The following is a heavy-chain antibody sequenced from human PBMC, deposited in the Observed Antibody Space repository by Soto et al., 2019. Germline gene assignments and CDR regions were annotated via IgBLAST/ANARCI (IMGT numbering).Heavy chain of an antibody. CDR2: INPSGDST. V-gene: IGHV1-46*01. D-gene: IGHD3-10*01. CDR3: VSEWIFPLWFGGGDAFDI. Sequence: EASAKVSSKASGYTFTSYYMHWVRQAPGQALEWMGIINPSGDSTSDAQKFQGWVTMTRDTSISTAYMELSMLRSDDTAVYYCVSEWIFPLWFGGGDAFDIWGQGTMVTVSS. J-gene: IGHJ3*02. CDR1: GYTFTSYY.